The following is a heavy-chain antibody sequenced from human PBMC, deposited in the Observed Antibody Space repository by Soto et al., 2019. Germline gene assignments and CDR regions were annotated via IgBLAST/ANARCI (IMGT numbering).Heavy chain of an antibody. V-gene: IGHV1-2*02. Sequence: QVQLVQSGAEVKKPGASVKVSCKASGYTFTGYYMHWVRQAPGQGLEWMGWINPNSGGTNYAQKFQGRVTMTRDTSISTAYMELSRLRSDDTAVYYCARDPYQTYYYGSGSSVLDYWGQGTLVTVSS. CDR2: INPNSGGT. D-gene: IGHD3-10*01. CDR3: ARDPYQTYYYGSGSSVLDY. J-gene: IGHJ4*02. CDR1: GYTFTGYY.